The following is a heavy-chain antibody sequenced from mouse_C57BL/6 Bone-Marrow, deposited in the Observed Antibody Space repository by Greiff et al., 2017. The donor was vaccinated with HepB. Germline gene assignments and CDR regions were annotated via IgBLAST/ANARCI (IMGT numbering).Heavy chain of an antibody. D-gene: IGHD2-2*01. CDR2: IYPGSSST. J-gene: IGHJ4*01. Sequence: QVQLQQPGAELVKPGASVKMSCKASGYTFTSYWITWVKQRPGQGLEWIGDIYPGSSSTNYNEKFKSKATLTVDTSSSTAYMQLSSLTSEDSAVYYCARPYGYDRVYAMDYWGQGTSVTVSS. CDR3: ARPYGYDRVYAMDY. V-gene: IGHV1-55*01. CDR1: GYTFTSYW.